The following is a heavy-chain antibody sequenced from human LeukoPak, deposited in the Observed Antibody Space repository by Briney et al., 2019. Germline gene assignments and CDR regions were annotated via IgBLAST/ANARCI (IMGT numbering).Heavy chain of an antibody. CDR2: IKQDGSEK. Sequence: GGSLRLSCAASGYTFSTSWMSWVRQAPGKGLEWVANIKQDGSEKYYVDSVKGRFTISRDNPKYSLSLQMNSLRAEDTAVYYCVRVRGIRYRTGWYHYFDFWGQGILVTVSS. D-gene: IGHD6-19*01. J-gene: IGHJ4*02. CDR1: GYTFSTSW. V-gene: IGHV3-7*04. CDR3: VRVRGIRYRTGWYHYFDF.